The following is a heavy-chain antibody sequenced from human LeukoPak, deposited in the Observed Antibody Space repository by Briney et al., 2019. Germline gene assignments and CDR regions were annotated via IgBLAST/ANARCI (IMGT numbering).Heavy chain of an antibody. CDR2: ISYDGSNK. D-gene: IGHD1-26*01. CDR3: ARGQRAHVEWSNYMDV. J-gene: IGHJ6*03. Sequence: PGGSLRLSCAVSGFTFSNYAMQWVRQAPGKGLEWMSVISYDGSNKFFAESVKGRFTISRDNSKNTLYLQMNSLRAEDTAVYCCARGQRAHVEWSNYMDVWGKGTTVTVSS. CDR1: GFTFSNYA. V-gene: IGHV3-30*04.